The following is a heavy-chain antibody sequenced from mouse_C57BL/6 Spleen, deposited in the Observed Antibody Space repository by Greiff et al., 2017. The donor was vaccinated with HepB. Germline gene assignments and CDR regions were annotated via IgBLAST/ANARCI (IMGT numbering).Heavy chain of an antibody. D-gene: IGHD2-4*01. CDR2: INPDSSTI. J-gene: IGHJ1*03. V-gene: IGHV4-1*01. CDR3: AREGSYDSGYFDV. Sequence: AASGVDFSRYWMSWVRRAPGKGLEWIGEINPDSSTINYAPSLKDKFIISRDNAKNTLYLQMSKVRSEDTALYYCAREGSYDSGYFDVWGTGTTVTVSS. CDR1: GVDFSRYW.